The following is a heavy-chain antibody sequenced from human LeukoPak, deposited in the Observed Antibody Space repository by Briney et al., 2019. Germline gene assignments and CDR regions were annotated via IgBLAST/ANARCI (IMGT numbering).Heavy chain of an antibody. CDR2: IRYDGSNK. J-gene: IGHJ4*02. V-gene: IGHV3-30*02. CDR1: GFTFSSCG. CDR3: ARNRFYYDILTGYSLGKDYFDY. D-gene: IGHD3-9*01. Sequence: GGSLRLSCPASGFTFSSCGMHWVRQTPGKGLEWVAFIRYDGSNKYYADSVQGRFTISRDNSKNTLYLQMNSLRAEDTAVYYCARNRFYYDILTGYSLGKDYFDYWGQGTLVTVSS.